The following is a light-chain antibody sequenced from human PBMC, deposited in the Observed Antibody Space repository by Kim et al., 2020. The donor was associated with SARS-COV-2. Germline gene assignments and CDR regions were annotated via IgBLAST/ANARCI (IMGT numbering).Light chain of an antibody. V-gene: IGLV3-21*04. CDR1: KIESQS. CDR3: QVWDSSSNTWV. J-gene: IGLJ3*02. Sequence: LGTADTITCGGNKIESQSVNWYQQQPGQAPVHVILYDSDRTSGIPDRMCGSKSGTTATLTMSGVEAGDEGDYYCQVWDSSSNTWVFGGGTQLTVL. CDR2: YDS.